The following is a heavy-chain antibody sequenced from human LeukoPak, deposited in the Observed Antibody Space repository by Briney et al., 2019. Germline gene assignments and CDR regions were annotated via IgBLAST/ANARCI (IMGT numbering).Heavy chain of an antibody. CDR1: GGSISSYY. V-gene: IGHV4-59*01. J-gene: IGHJ4*02. CDR3: ARGAYDSSGYYIYYFDY. Sequence: PSETLSLTCTVSGGSISSYYWSWIRQPPGKGLEWIGYIYYSGNTNYNPSLKSRVTMSVDTSKNQFSLKLSSVAAAGTAVYYCARGAYDSSGYYIYYFDYWGQRTLVTVSS. CDR2: IYYSGNT. D-gene: IGHD3-22*01.